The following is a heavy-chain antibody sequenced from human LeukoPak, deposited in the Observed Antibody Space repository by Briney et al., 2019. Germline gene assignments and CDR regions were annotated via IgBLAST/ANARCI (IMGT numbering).Heavy chain of an antibody. CDR2: VYYSGST. J-gene: IGHJ4*02. Sequence: SETLSLTCTVPGGSISISRYYSDWIRQPPGKGLEWIGSVYYSGSTYYNPSLKSRVNISIDTSKNQFSLKVSSVTATDTAGYSSARLLVVACFDFWGQGTLVTVSS. D-gene: IGHD2-2*01. CDR3: ARLLVVACFDF. V-gene: IGHV4-39*01. CDR1: GGSISISRYY.